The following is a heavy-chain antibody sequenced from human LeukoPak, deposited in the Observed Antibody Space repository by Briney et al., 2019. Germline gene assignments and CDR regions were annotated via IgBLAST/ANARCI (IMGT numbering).Heavy chain of an antibody. CDR3: ARGYSGFNS. Sequence: PGGSLSLSCAASGFTFSTYWMTWVRQAPGKGLEWVANIKPDGSEKYYVDSVKGRFTISRDNGKNSLYLQIDSLRAEATAVYFCARGYSGFNSWGQGNLVTVPS. CDR1: GFTFSTYW. D-gene: IGHD5-12*01. V-gene: IGHV3-7*02. CDR2: IKPDGSEK. J-gene: IGHJ5*02.